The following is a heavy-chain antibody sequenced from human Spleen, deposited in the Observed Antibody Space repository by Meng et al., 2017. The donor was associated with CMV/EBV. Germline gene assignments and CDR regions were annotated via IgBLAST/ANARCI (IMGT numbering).Heavy chain of an antibody. V-gene: IGHV3-7*01. Sequence: GGSLRLSCAASGFTFSNYWMTWYRQAPGKGLEWVANIKRDGSEKYYVDSVKGRFTISRDNSKNTVYLQMHSLREGDTGVYYCVRETARAFDFWGQGTMVTVSS. CDR1: GFTFSNYW. CDR3: VRETARAFDF. D-gene: IGHD5-18*01. CDR2: IKRDGSEK. J-gene: IGHJ3*01.